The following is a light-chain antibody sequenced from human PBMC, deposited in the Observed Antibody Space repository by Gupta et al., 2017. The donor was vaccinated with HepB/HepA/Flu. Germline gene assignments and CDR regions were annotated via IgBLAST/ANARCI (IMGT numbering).Light chain of an antibody. CDR3: QAWDSNTGSAI. CDR1: KLGDEY. CDR2: EDS. V-gene: IGLV3-1*01. Sequence: SYDLPQSPSVSVSPGQTASITCSGEKLGDEYVSWYQQRPGQSPVLVIYEDSQRPSGIPERFSGSNSLNTATLTISETQAIDEADYYCQAWDSNTGSAIFGGGTTVTVL. J-gene: IGLJ2*01.